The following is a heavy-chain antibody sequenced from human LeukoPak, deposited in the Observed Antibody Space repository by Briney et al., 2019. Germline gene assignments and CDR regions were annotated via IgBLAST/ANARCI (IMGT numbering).Heavy chain of an antibody. Sequence: GASVKVSCKASVYTFTSYGVSWVRQAPGQGLEWMGWISTYNGNTNYAQKLQGRVTMTTHTSTTTAYMGLRSLRSDDTAVYYCARDGRCSGGSCYSEAFDIWGQGTVVTVSS. D-gene: IGHD2-15*01. CDR3: ARDGRCSGGSCYSEAFDI. CDR2: ISTYNGNT. V-gene: IGHV1-18*01. CDR1: VYTFTSYG. J-gene: IGHJ3*02.